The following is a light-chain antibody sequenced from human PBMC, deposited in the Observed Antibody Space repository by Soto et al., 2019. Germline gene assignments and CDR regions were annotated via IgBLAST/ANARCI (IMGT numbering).Light chain of an antibody. V-gene: IGKV1-5*01. J-gene: IGKJ2*01. CDR3: QQYKSYSYT. Sequence: DIPMTQSPSILSASVGDRVAITCRASESISNWLAWYQQKPGKAPKVLIYDASRCQSGVPERFSGSGSGTEFTLTINSLRAYDLATYNCQQYKSYSYTFGPGTNLEI. CDR1: ESISNW. CDR2: DAS.